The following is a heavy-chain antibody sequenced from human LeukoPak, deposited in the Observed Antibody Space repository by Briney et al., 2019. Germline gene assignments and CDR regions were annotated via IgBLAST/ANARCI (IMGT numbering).Heavy chain of an antibody. CDR1: GGSISSGDYY. CDR2: ICYSGST. CDR3: ARDVIGYCSTGDCSWWLDP. Sequence: PSQTLSLTCTVSGGSISSGDYYWSWIRQPPGKGLEWIGYICYSGSTYYNPSLKSRVTISVDTSKNQFSLKLSSVTAADTAVYYCARDVIGYCSTGDCSWWLDPWGQGTLVTVSS. J-gene: IGHJ5*02. V-gene: IGHV4-30-4*01. D-gene: IGHD2-15*01.